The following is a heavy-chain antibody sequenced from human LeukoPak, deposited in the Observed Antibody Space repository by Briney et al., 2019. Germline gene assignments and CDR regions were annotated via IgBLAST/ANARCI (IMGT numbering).Heavy chain of an antibody. CDR3: ASVFNGDYSSFDY. Sequence: ASVKVSCKASGYTFTSYYMHWVRQAPGQGLEWMGIINPSGGSTSYAQKFQGRVTMTRDMSTSTVYMELSSLRSEDTAVYYCASVFNGDYSSFDYWGQGTLVTVSS. CDR2: INPSGGST. V-gene: IGHV1-46*01. J-gene: IGHJ4*02. D-gene: IGHD4-17*01. CDR1: GYTFTSYY.